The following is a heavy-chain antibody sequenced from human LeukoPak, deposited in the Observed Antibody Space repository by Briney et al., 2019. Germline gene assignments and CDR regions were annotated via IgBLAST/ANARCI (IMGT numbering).Heavy chain of an antibody. CDR3: ARDRGRRYFDY. V-gene: IGHV3-53*01. Sequence: PGGSLRLSCAASGLTVGSNYMSWVRQAPGKGLEWVSLIYSGGSTYYTDSVKGRFTISRDNSKNTLYLQMNSLRAEDTAVYYCARDRGRRYFDYWGQGTLVTVSS. D-gene: IGHD3-10*01. CDR2: IYSGGST. CDR1: GLTVGSNY. J-gene: IGHJ4*02.